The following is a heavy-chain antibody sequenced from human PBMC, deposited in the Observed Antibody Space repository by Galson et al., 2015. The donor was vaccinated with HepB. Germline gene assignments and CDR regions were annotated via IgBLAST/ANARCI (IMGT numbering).Heavy chain of an antibody. Sequence: CAISGDSVSSNSAAWNWIRQSPSRGLEWLGRTYYRSKWDNDYAVSVKSRITINPDTSKNQFSLQLNSVTPEDTAVYYCAREGRELVPTAQGVYYYYYYMDVWGKGTTVTVSS. D-gene: IGHD2-2*01. CDR3: AREGRELVPTAQGVYYYYYYMDV. CDR1: GDSVSSNSAA. V-gene: IGHV6-1*01. CDR2: TYYRSKWDN. J-gene: IGHJ6*03.